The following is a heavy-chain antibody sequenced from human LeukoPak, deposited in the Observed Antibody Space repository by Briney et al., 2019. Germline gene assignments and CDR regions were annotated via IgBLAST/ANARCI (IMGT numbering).Heavy chain of an antibody. Sequence: SETLSLTCAVYGGSFSGYYWSWIRQPPGKGLEWIGEINHSGSTNYNPSLKSRVTISADTSKNQFSLKLSSVTAADTAVYYCARGSHYDFWSGYSKRIDYWGQGTLVTVSS. J-gene: IGHJ4*02. CDR2: INHSGST. D-gene: IGHD3-3*01. V-gene: IGHV4-34*01. CDR3: ARGSHYDFWSGYSKRIDY. CDR1: GGSFSGYY.